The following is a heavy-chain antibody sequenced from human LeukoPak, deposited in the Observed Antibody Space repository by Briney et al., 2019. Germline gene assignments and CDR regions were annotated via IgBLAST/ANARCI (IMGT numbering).Heavy chain of an antibody. J-gene: IGHJ4*02. CDR3: ARGHHYYGSGSLDY. D-gene: IGHD3-10*01. V-gene: IGHV4-34*01. Sequence: SETLSLTCTVYGGSFSGYYWSWIRQPPGKGLEWIGEINHSGSTNHNPSLKSRVTISVDTSKNQFSLKLSSVTAADTAVYYCARGHHYYGSGSLDYWGQGTLLTVSS. CDR1: GGSFSGYY. CDR2: INHSGST.